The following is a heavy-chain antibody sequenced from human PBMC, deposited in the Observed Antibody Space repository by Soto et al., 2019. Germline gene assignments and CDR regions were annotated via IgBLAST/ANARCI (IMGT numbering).Heavy chain of an antibody. CDR1: GFTFSSYS. CDR3: AKERLRLGELSLYPDY. D-gene: IGHD3-16*02. Sequence: QRLSCAASGFTFSSYSMSWVRQAPGKGLEWVSAISGSGGSTYYADSVKGRFTISRDNSKNTLYLQMNSLRAEDTAVYYCAKERLRLGELSLYPDYWGQGTLVTV. V-gene: IGHV3-23*01. J-gene: IGHJ4*02. CDR2: ISGSGGST.